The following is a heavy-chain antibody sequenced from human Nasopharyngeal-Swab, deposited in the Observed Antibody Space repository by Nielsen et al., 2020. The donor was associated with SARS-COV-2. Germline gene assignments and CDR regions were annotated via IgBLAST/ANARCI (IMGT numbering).Heavy chain of an antibody. CDR2: IHIDGSST. CDR1: GFTFSSYW. CDR3: TRGDGALTYFDY. J-gene: IGHJ4*02. V-gene: IGHV3-74*01. D-gene: IGHD4-17*01. Sequence: GGSLRLSCTASGFTFSSYWMHWVRQAPGKGLVWVSRIHIDGSSTSYGDSVKGRFTISRDDAKNTLYLQMSSLRDEDTAVYYCTRGDGALTYFDYWGQGTLVSVSS.